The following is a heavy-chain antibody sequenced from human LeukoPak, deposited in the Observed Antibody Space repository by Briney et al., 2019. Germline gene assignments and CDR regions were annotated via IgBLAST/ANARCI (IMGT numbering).Heavy chain of an antibody. V-gene: IGHV4-59*01. CDR3: ARAWGSGSPSFDY. J-gene: IGHJ4*02. Sequence: KPSETLALTCTVSGGSISNSYWSWIRLSPGKGLEWIGYISYNGSPDYSPSLKSRVTISSDTSKNQFFLIMRSVTATDTAVYYCARAWGSGSPSFDYWGQGTLVTVSS. CDR1: GGSISNSY. D-gene: IGHD3-10*01. CDR2: ISYNGSP.